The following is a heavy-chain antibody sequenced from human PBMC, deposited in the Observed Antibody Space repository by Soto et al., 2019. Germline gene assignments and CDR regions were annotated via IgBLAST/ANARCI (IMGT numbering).Heavy chain of an antibody. D-gene: IGHD3-9*01. Sequence: PGGSLRLSCAASGFTFSSYSMNWVRQAPGKGLEWVSSISSSSSYIYYADSVKGRFTISRDNAKNSLYLQMNSLRAEDTAVYYCAREDDILTGANDYWGQGTLVTVSS. CDR1: GFTFSSYS. J-gene: IGHJ4*02. CDR3: AREDDILTGANDY. CDR2: ISSSSSYI. V-gene: IGHV3-21*01.